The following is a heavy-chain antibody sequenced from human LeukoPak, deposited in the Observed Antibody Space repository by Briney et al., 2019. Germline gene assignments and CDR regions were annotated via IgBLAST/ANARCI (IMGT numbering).Heavy chain of an antibody. CDR2: IYYSGST. J-gene: IGHJ4*02. D-gene: IGHD6-19*01. CDR3: ARSYSSGWSATFFDY. V-gene: IGHV4-59*12. Sequence: SETLSLTCTVSGGSISSYYWSWIRQPPGKGLEWIGYIYYSGSTNYNPSLKSRVTISVDTSKNQFSLKLSSVTAADTAVYYCARSYSSGWSATFFDYWGQGTLVTVSS. CDR1: GGSISSYY.